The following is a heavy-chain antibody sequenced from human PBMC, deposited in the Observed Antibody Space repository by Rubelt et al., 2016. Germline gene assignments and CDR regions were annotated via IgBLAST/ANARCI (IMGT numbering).Heavy chain of an antibody. V-gene: IGHV1-69*06. Sequence: QVQLVQSGAEVKKPGSSVKVSCKASGGTFSSYAISWVRQAPGQGLEWMGGIIPIFGTANYAQKFQGRVTITADKATSTGYRELSSLGSEDTAVYYCASPPYDILTGYYYYYGMDVWGQGTTVTVSS. CDR3: ASPPYDILTGYYYYYGMDV. D-gene: IGHD3-9*01. CDR2: IIPIFGTA. J-gene: IGHJ6*02. CDR1: GGTFSSYA.